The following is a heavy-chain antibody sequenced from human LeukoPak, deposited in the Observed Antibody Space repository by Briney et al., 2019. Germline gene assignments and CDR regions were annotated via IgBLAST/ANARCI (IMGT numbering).Heavy chain of an antibody. CDR3: AIDIRACCYESSGYSGDY. J-gene: IGHJ4*02. Sequence: PGGSLRLSCAASGFTFSSYGMSWVRQAPGKGLEWVSAISGSGGSTYYADSVKGRLTISRDNSKNNPYLQMNSLRAEDTAVYYCAIDIRACCYESSGYSGDYCGQGTLVTVSS. D-gene: IGHD3-22*01. CDR2: ISGSGGST. CDR1: GFTFSSYG. V-gene: IGHV3-23*01.